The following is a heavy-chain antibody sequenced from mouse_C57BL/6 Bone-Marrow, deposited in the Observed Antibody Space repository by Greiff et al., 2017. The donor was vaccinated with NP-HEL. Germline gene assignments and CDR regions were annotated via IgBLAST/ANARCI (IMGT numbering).Heavy chain of an antibody. CDR3: ARGEIYYDYDCAMDY. D-gene: IGHD2-4*01. J-gene: IGHJ4*01. CDR2: SRNKANDYTT. V-gene: IGHV7-1*01. Sequence: EVKVVESGGGLVQSGRSLRLSCATSGFTFSDFYMEWVRQAPGKGLEWIAASRNKANDYTTEYSASVKGRFIVSRDTSQSILYLQMNALRAEDTAIYYCARGEIYYDYDCAMDYWGQGTSVTVSS. CDR1: GFTFSDFY.